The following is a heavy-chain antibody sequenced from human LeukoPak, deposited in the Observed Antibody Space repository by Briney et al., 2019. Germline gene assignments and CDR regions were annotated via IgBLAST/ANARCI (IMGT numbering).Heavy chain of an antibody. CDR3: ARDLCSSTSCYMIDY. D-gene: IGHD2-2*02. CDR2: IWYDGSNK. V-gene: IGHV3-33*01. CDR1: GFTFSSYG. J-gene: IGHJ4*02. Sequence: SGGSLRLSCAASGFTFSSYGMHWVRQAPGKGLEWVAVIWYDGSNKYYADSVKCRFTISRDNSKNTLYLQMNSLRAEDTAVYYCARDLCSSTSCYMIDYWGQGTLVTVSS.